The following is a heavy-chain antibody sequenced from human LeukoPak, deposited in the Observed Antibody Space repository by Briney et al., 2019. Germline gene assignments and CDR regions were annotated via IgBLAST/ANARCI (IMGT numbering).Heavy chain of an antibody. J-gene: IGHJ4*02. CDR1: GFTFSSYA. CDR2: ISYDGSNK. Sequence: GRSLRLSCAASGFTFSSYAMHWVRQAPGKGLEWVAVISYDGSNKYYADSVKGRFTISRDNSKNTLYLQMNSLRAEDTAVYYCAREYCSSTSCYSDYWGQGTLVTVSS. CDR3: AREYCSSTSCYSDY. V-gene: IGHV3-30-3*01. D-gene: IGHD2-2*02.